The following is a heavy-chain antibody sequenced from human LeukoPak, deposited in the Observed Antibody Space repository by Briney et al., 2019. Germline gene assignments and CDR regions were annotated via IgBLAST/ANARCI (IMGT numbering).Heavy chain of an antibody. CDR1: GGTFSSYA. CDR2: IIPIFGTA. V-gene: IGHV1-69*01. J-gene: IGHJ6*02. CDR3: ARARITGYYPNYYYYGMDV. D-gene: IGHD3-9*01. Sequence: SVKVSCKASGGTFSSYAISWVRQAPGQGLEWTGGIIPIFGTANYAQKFQGRVTITADESTSTAYMELSSLRSEDTAVYYCARARITGYYPNYYYYGMDVWGQGTTVTVSS.